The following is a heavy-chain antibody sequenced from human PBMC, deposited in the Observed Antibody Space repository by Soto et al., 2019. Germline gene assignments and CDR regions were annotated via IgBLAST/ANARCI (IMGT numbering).Heavy chain of an antibody. V-gene: IGHV4-4*07. CDR2: IHHTGIT. CDR3: AREGMTTVNYYYYGMDV. CDR1: GGSIMSHY. J-gene: IGHJ6*02. Sequence: SETLSLTCAVSGGSIMSHYWAWIRQPPGMGLDYIGHIHHTGITKYNPSLKSRVTMSVDTSKNQFSLKLSSVTAADTAVYYCAREGMTTVNYYYYGMDVWGQGTTVTVSS. D-gene: IGHD4-17*01.